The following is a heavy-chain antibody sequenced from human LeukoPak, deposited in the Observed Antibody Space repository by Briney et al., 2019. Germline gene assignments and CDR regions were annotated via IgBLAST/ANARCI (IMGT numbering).Heavy chain of an antibody. CDR3: ARDPVTIYRPGGVEGNYMDV. V-gene: IGHV3-7*01. CDR2: IKHDGSEE. J-gene: IGHJ6*03. Sequence: GGSLRLSCEVSGITFSSLWMSWFRQAPGKGLEWVADIKHDGSEEHYVASVKGRFTISRDNAKLYLQMNSLRAEDTAVYYCARDPVTIYRPGGVEGNYMDVWGKGTTVTVSS. CDR1: GITFSSLW. D-gene: IGHD3-3*01.